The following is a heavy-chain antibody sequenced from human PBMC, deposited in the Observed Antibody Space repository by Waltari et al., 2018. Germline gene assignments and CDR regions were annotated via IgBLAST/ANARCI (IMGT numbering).Heavy chain of an antibody. V-gene: IGHV1-69*13. CDR1: GGTFSSYA. CDR3: ARDHRDGYIWY. CDR2: IIRIFVTA. Sequence: QVQLVQSGAEVKKPGSSVKVSCKASGGTFSSYAISWGRQAPGQGLEGMGGIIRIFVTANSAQKCQGRVTITADESTSTAYMELSSLRSEDTAVYYCARDHRDGYIWYWGQGTLVTVSS. D-gene: IGHD5-12*01. J-gene: IGHJ4*02.